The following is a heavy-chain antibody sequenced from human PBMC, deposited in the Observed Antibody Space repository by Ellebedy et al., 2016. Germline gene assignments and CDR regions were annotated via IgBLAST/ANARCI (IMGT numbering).Heavy chain of an antibody. J-gene: IGHJ6*02. CDR2: ISYDGSNK. D-gene: IGHD3-10*01. CDR3: ARSLGRGSYYKYYYGMDV. CDR1: GFTFSSYA. Sequence: GESLKISXAASGFTFSSYAMHWVRQAPGKGLEWVAVISYDGSNKYYADSVKGRFTISRDNSKNTLYLQMNSLRAEDTAVYYCARSLGRGSYYKYYYGMDVWGQGTTVTVSS. V-gene: IGHV3-30-3*01.